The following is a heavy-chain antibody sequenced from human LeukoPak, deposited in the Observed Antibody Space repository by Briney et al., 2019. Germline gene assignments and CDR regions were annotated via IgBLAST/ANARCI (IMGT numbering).Heavy chain of an antibody. D-gene: IGHD3-10*01. CDR2: INLDGSEK. CDR3: ARDRGHYYGSGSYSQYWYFDL. V-gene: IGHV3-7*01. CDR1: EFTFSNCW. Sequence: GGSLRLSCATSEFTFSNCWMSWVRQAPGKGLEWVANINLDGSEKSYVDSVKGRFTISRDNAKNSLYLQINSLRVEDTAVYYCARDRGHYYGSGSYSQYWYFDLWGRGTLVTVSS. J-gene: IGHJ2*01.